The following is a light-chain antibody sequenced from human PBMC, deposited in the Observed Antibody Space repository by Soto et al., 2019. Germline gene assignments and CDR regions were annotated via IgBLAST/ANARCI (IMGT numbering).Light chain of an antibody. V-gene: IGKV2-28*01. J-gene: IGKJ5*01. CDR2: LAS. CDR1: QSLLHRSGYNY. CDR3: MQALQTPIT. Sequence: DVVMTQSPLSLPVTLGQPASISCRSSQSLLHRSGYNYLDWYLQKPGQSPQLLMYLASNRSSGVPDRFSGSGSGTDFTLKITRVEAEDVGVYYCMQALQTPITFGQGTRLEIK.